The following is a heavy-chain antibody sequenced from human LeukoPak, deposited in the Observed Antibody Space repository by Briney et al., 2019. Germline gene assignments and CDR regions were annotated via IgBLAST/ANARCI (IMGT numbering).Heavy chain of an antibody. CDR1: GFTFSSYG. CDR2: ISYDGSNK. D-gene: IGHD1-14*01. CDR3: ARDERSYATGSNVY. J-gene: IGHJ4*02. Sequence: GGSQRLSCVASGFTFSSYGLHWVRQAPGKGLERVAVISYDGSNKYYADSVKGPFTISRDNSKNTLDLQMNSLRVEDTAVYYCARDERSYATGSNVYWGQGTLVTVSS. V-gene: IGHV3-30*03.